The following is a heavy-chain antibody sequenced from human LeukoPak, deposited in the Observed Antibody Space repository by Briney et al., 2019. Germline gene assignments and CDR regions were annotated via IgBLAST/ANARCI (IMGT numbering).Heavy chain of an antibody. J-gene: IGHJ4*02. CDR2: ISSSGSTI. Sequence: GALRLSCAASGFTFSDYYMSWIRQAPGKGLEWVSYISSSGSTIYYADSVKGRFTISRDNAKNSLYLQMNSLRAEDTAVYYCARDQSDGDFLGYWGQGTLVTVSS. V-gene: IGHV3-11*01. D-gene: IGHD7-27*01. CDR3: ARDQSDGDFLGY. CDR1: GFTFSDYY.